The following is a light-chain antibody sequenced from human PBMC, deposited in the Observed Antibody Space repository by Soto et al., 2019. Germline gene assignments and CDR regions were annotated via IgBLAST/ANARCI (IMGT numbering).Light chain of an antibody. CDR3: SSYTTSYTQV. J-gene: IGLJ2*01. CDR2: EVS. V-gene: IGLV2-14*01. CDR1: SSDVGGYNY. Sequence: QSALTQPASVSGSPGQSITISCTGTSSDVGGYNYVSWYQHHPGKVPKRMIYEVSNRPLGISNRFSGSKSGNTASLTISGLQSEDEADYYCSSYTTSYTQVFGGGTKLTVL.